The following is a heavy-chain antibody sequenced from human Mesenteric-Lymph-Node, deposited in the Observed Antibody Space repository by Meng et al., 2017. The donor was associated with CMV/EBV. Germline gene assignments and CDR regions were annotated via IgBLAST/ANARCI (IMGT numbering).Heavy chain of an antibody. Sequence: GESLKISCAASGFTFTAYSMNWVRQTPGKGLEWVSSITSSSTYKYYPDSVKGRFTISRDNAKSSLYLQMDSLRAEDTAVYYCAGDNYDFSTDSFGAFDIWGQGTKVTVSS. CDR3: AGDNYDFSTDSFGAFDI. V-gene: IGHV3-21*01. CDR2: ITSSSTYK. J-gene: IGHJ3*02. CDR1: GFTFTAYS. D-gene: IGHD3-3*01.